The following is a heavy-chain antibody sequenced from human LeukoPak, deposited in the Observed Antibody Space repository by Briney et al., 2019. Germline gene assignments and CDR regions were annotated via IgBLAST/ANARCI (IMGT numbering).Heavy chain of an antibody. V-gene: IGHV3-23*01. Sequence: PGGSLRLSCAASGFPFSSYAMSWVRQSPGKGLEWVSAISGGNGNTYYAYYADSVRGRFTISRDSSKNTLYLQMNSLKTEDTAVYYCTTGVNYADSPFDYWGQGTLVTVSS. CDR2: ISGGNGNTYYA. CDR1: GFPFSSYA. J-gene: IGHJ4*02. D-gene: IGHD4-17*01. CDR3: TTGVNYADSPFDY.